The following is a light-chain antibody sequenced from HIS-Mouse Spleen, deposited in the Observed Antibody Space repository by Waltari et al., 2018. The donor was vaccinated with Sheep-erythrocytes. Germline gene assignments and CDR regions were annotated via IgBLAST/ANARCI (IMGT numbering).Light chain of an antibody. CDR3: CSYAGSYTFV. CDR2: DVS. Sequence: QSALTQPRSVSGSPGQSVTISCTGTSRDVGVYNYVSWYQQHPGKAPKLMIYDVSKRPSGVPDRFSGSKSGNTASLTISGLQAEDEADYYCCSYAGSYTFVFGGGTKLTVL. V-gene: IGLV2-11*01. J-gene: IGLJ2*01. CDR1: SRDVGVYNY.